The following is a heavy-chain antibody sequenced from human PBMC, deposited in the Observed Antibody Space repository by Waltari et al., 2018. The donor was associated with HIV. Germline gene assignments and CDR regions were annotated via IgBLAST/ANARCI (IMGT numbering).Heavy chain of an antibody. Sequence: EVQLVESGGGLVQPGGSLRLSCAASGFTFSSYWMSWVRQAPGKGLEWVANIKQDGSEKYYVDSVKSRFTISRDNAKNSLYLQMNSLRSEDTAVYYCWVFYYYFDYWGQGTLVTVSS. CDR3: WVFYYYFDY. V-gene: IGHV3-7*01. D-gene: IGHD3-10*01. J-gene: IGHJ4*02. CDR1: GFTFSSYW. CDR2: IKQDGSEK.